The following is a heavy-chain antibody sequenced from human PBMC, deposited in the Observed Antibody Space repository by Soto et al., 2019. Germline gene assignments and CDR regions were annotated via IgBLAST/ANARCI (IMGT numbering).Heavy chain of an antibody. CDR1: GFSFATYW. Sequence: EVQLVESGGALVQSGGSLRLSCAASGFSFATYWMAWIRQAPGKGLEWVATIDHYGSEKHYVDSLKGRFTISRDNAKSSLHLQMNSLRAEDTAVYYCVSESHAHFDQWGQGTLVTVSS. V-gene: IGHV3-7*01. CDR3: VSESHAHFDQ. J-gene: IGHJ4*02. CDR2: IDHYGSEK.